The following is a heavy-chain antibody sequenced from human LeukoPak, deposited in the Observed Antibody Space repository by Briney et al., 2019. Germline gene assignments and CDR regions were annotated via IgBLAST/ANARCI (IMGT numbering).Heavy chain of an antibody. J-gene: IGHJ6*02. CDR1: GGSFSGYY. Sequence: SETLSLTCAVYGGSFSGYYWGWIRQPPGKGLEWIGEINHSGSTNYNPSFKSRVTISVDTSKNQFSLKLSSVTAADTAVYYCARGRHYYDSSGYYRGDYYYYYGMDVWGQGTTVTVSS. V-gene: IGHV4-34*01. CDR3: ARGRHYYDSSGYYRGDYYYYYGMDV. D-gene: IGHD3-22*01. CDR2: INHSGST.